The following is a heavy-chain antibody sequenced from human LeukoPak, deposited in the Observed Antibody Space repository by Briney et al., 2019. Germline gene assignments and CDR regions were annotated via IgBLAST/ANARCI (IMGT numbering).Heavy chain of an antibody. V-gene: IGHV3-66*01. J-gene: IGHJ6*02. CDR2: IYSGGST. Sequence: PGGSLRLSCAASGFTFSSYWMSWVRQAPGKGLEWVSVIYSGGSTYYADSVKGRFTISRDSSKNTLYLQMNSLRAEDTAVYYCARGYYYYGMDVWGQGTTVTVSS. CDR3: ARGYYYYGMDV. CDR1: GFTFSSYW.